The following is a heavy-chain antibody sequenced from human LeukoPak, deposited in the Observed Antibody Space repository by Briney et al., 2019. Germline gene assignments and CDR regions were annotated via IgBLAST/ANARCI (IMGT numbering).Heavy chain of an antibody. V-gene: IGHV3-9*01. Sequence: GRSLRLSCAASGFSFDDFTMHWVRQAPGKGLEWVSGITWNGGTIDYADSVKGRFTISRDNAKNSLYLQMNSLRAEDTALYYCATRYASGPIADYWGQGTLVTVSS. CDR2: ITWNGGTI. CDR3: ATRYASGPIADY. J-gene: IGHJ4*02. CDR1: GFSFDDFT. D-gene: IGHD3-10*01.